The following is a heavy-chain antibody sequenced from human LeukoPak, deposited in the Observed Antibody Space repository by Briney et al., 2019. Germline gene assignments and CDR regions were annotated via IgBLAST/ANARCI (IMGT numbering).Heavy chain of an antibody. D-gene: IGHD4-17*01. Sequence: EALSLTCTVSGYSINNGYYWGWVRQAPGKGLEWVSSISGSGGSTYYADSVKGRFTISRDNSKNTLYLQMHSLRAEDTAVYYCTKAVMVTTTRDSFDKWGQGTLVTVSS. CDR2: ISGSGGST. J-gene: IGHJ4*02. V-gene: IGHV3-23*01. CDR1: GYSINNGYY. CDR3: TKAVMVTTTRDSFDK.